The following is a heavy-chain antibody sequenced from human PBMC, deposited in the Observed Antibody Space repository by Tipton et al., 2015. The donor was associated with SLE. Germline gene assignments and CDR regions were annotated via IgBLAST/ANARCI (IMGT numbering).Heavy chain of an antibody. CDR3: ARSDYYDSSGYYSYAFDI. CDR1: GGSISSHY. D-gene: IGHD3-22*01. Sequence: LRLSCTVSGGSISSHYWSWIRQPPGKGLEWIGYIYNSGSGNCNPSLKSRVTISVDTSKNQFSLKLSSVSAADTAVYYCARSDYYDSSGYYSYAFDIWGQGTMVTVSS. CDR2: IYNSGSG. J-gene: IGHJ3*02. V-gene: IGHV4-59*11.